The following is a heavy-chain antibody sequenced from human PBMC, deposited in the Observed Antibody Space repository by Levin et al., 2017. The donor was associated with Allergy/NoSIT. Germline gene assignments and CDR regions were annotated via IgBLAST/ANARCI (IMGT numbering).Heavy chain of an antibody. D-gene: IGHD2-15*01. CDR3: AKDGAIFSSIVVVVAASAFDY. CDR2: ISGSGGST. CDR1: GFTFSSYA. Sequence: RSGGSLRLSCAASGFTFSSYAMSWVRQAPGKGLEWVSAISGSGGSTYYADSVKGRFTISRDNSKNTLYLQMNSLRAEDTAVYYCAKDGAIFSSIVVVVAASAFDYWGQGTLVTVAS. J-gene: IGHJ4*02. V-gene: IGHV3-23*01.